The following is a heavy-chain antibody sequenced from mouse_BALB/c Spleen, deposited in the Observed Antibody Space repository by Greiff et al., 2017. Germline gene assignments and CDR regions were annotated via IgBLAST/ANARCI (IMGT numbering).Heavy chain of an antibody. J-gene: IGHJ2*01. Sequence: VQLQQSGAELVKPGASVKLSCTASGFNIKDTYMHWVKQRPEQGLEWIGRIDPANGNTKYDPKFQGKATITADTSSNTAYLQLSSLTSEDTAVYYCAQWVGAPFDYWGQGTTLTVSS. CDR1: GFNIKDTY. V-gene: IGHV14-3*02. CDR3: AQWVGAPFDY. D-gene: IGHD1-1*01. CDR2: IDPANGNT.